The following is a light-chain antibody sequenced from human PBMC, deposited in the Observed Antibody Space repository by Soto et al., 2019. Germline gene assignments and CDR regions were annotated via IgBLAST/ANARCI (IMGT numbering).Light chain of an antibody. CDR2: GAS. J-gene: IGKJ1*01. V-gene: IGKV3-15*01. Sequence: EIVMTQSPATLSVSPGERATLSCRASQNISSNLAWYQQKPGQAPRVLIDGASTRATGIPARFSGSGSGTEFTLTISSLQSEXFAXXXXXXXNNWLWTFGQGTKVEIK. CDR1: QNISSN. CDR3: XXXNNWLWT.